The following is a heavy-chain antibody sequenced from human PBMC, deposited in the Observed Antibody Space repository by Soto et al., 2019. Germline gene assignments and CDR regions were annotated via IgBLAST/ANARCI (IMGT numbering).Heavy chain of an antibody. D-gene: IGHD3-22*01. V-gene: IGHV4-61*01. Sequence: PSETLSLTCTVSGGSVRSDYYYWSWIRQPPGKGLEWIGCIYYSGSTNYNPSLKSRVTISLDTSKNQFSLKLSSVTAADTAVYYCARESYDSSGYYSRWFDPWGQGTLVTVSS. CDR2: IYYSGST. J-gene: IGHJ5*02. CDR3: ARESYDSSGYYSRWFDP. CDR1: GGSVRSDYYY.